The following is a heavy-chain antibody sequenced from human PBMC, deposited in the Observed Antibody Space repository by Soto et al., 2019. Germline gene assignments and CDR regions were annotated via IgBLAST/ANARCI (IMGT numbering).Heavy chain of an antibody. CDR3: ARDGDYGDSRLHDSFDV. CDR2: ISPYSGNT. CDR1: GYPFTDFA. J-gene: IGHJ3*01. D-gene: IGHD4-17*01. V-gene: IGHV1-18*01. Sequence: QAQLVQSGPEVKQPGASVKVSCKASGYPFTDFAISWVRQAPGQGLEWMGWISPYSGNTNYAQKLQGRVSMTADASTGTAYVEVRILKSDDTATYFCARDGDYGDSRLHDSFDVWGQGTMVTVSS.